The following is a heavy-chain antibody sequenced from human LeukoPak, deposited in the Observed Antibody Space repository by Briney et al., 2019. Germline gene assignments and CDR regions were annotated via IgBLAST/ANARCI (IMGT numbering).Heavy chain of an antibody. CDR1: GGTFSSYA. J-gene: IGHJ4*02. Sequence: SVKVSCKASGGTFSSYAISWVRQAPGQGLGWTGRIIPILGIANYAQKFQGRVTITADKSTSTAYMQLSSLKSEDTAVDYCARGRIAAYFDYWGQGTLVTVSS. CDR3: ARGRIAAYFDY. D-gene: IGHD6-13*01. CDR2: IIPILGIA. V-gene: IGHV1-69*04.